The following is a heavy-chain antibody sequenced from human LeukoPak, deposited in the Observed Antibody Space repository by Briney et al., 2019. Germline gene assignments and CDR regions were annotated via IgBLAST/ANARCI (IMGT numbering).Heavy chain of an antibody. J-gene: IGHJ4*02. D-gene: IGHD4-23*01. Sequence: SVKVSFTASGGTFSVYAISWVRQAPGQGLEWMGGIIPIFGTANYAQKFQGRVTITAIDSMSTAYMELSSLRSEDTAVYYCARGWLAETTVVTPYNYWGQGTLVTVSS. V-gene: IGHV1-69*13. CDR2: IIPIFGTA. CDR1: GGTFSVYA. CDR3: ARGWLAETTVVTPYNY.